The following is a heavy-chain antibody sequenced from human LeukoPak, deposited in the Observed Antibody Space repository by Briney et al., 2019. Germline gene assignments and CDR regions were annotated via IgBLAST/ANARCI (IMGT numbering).Heavy chain of an antibody. D-gene: IGHD2-2*01. CDR1: GFTFSSYA. Sequence: GGSLRLSCAASGFTFSSYAMSWVRQAPGKGLEWVGRIKSKTDGGTTDYAAPVKGRFTISRDDSKNTLYLKMNSLKTEDTAVYYCTTDDKRDVAIVVPAPLYYYYYYMDVWGKGTTVTVSS. J-gene: IGHJ6*03. CDR3: TTDDKRDVAIVVPAPLYYYYYYMDV. CDR2: IKSKTDGGTT. V-gene: IGHV3-15*01.